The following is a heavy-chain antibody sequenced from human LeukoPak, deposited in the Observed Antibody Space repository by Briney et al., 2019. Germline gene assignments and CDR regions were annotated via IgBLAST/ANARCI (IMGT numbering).Heavy chain of an antibody. CDR3: ARDSNYDY. CDR2: LYSGGTT. V-gene: IGHV3-66*02. CDR1: GFTVSSTY. Sequence: YPGGSLRLSCAASGFTVSSTYMSWDRQAPGKGLGWVSVLYSGGTTYYADSVKGRFTISRDNSKNTLYLQMNSLRAEDTAVYYCARDSNYDYWGQGTLVTVSS. J-gene: IGHJ4*02. D-gene: IGHD6-13*01.